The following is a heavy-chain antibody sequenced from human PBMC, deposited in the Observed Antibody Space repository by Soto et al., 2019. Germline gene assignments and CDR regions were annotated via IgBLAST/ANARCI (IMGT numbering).Heavy chain of an antibody. CDR3: ARLWFGELYWFDP. D-gene: IGHD3-10*01. J-gene: IGHJ5*02. V-gene: IGHV4-39*01. Sequence: PSETLSVTCTVSGGSISSSSYYWGWIRQPPGKGLEWIGSIYYSGSTYYNPSLKSRITISVDSSKNQFSLKLRSVTAADTAIYYCARLWFGELYWFDPWGQGTLVTVSS. CDR1: GGSISSSSYY. CDR2: IYYSGST.